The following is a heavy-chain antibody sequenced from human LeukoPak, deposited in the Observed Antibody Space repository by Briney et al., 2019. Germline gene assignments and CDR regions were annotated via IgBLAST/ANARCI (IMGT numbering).Heavy chain of an antibody. D-gene: IGHD4-11*01. CDR3: ARQTITVTTYDY. CDR2: IYYSGNT. V-gene: IGHV4-39*01. Sequence: PGGSLRLSCAASGFTFSSYSMNWVRQPPGKGLEWIGSIYYSGNTYYNPSLKSRVTISVDTSKNQFSLKLSSVTAADTAVYYCARQTITVTTYDYWGQGTLVTVSS. CDR1: GFTFSSYSMN. J-gene: IGHJ4*02.